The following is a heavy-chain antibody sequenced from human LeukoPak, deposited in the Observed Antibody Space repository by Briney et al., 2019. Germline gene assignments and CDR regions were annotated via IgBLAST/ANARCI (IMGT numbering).Heavy chain of an antibody. CDR2: INHSGST. J-gene: IGHJ4*02. Sequence: SETLSLTCAVYGGSFSGYYWSWIRQPPGKGLEWIGEINHSGSTNYNPSLKSRVTISVDTSKNQFSLKLSSVTAADTAVYYCARGESWQQLFFGYWGQGTLVTVSS. D-gene: IGHD6-13*01. CDR3: ARGESWQQLFFGY. CDR1: GGSFSGYY. V-gene: IGHV4-34*01.